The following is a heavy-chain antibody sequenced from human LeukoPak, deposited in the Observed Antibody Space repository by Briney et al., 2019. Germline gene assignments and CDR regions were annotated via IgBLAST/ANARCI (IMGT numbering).Heavy chain of an antibody. CDR1: GFPFSSHA. J-gene: IGHJ6*03. Sequence: PGGSLRLSCAASGFPFSSHAMSWVRQPPGKGLEWVAAISNGKTYYADSVKGRFTISRDNAKNSLYLQMNSLRAEDTAVYYCARSGRGVDSFYFYMDVWGKGTTVTVSS. CDR2: ISNGKT. V-gene: IGHV3-21*01. D-gene: IGHD3-10*01. CDR3: ARSGRGVDSFYFYMDV.